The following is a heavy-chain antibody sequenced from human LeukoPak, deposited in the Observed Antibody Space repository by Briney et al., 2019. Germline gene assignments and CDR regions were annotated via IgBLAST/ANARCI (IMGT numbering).Heavy chain of an antibody. V-gene: IGHV3-48*03. D-gene: IGHD6-13*01. Sequence: PGGSLRLSCAASGFTFSSYEMNWVRQAPGKGLEWVSYISSSGSTIYYADSVKGRFTISRDNSKNTLYLQMNSLRAEDTAVYYCARSRSSSWSPPGYWGQGTLVTVSS. CDR1: GFTFSSYE. CDR3: ARSRSSSWSPPGY. J-gene: IGHJ4*02. CDR2: ISSSGSTI.